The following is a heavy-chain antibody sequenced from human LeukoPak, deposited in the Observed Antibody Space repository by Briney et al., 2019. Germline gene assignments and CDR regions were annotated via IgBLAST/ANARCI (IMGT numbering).Heavy chain of an antibody. D-gene: IGHD5-24*01. CDR2: IYSGGST. V-gene: IGHV3-66*01. CDR3: AKEMATMNAFDI. CDR1: GFTFSSNA. J-gene: IGHJ3*02. Sequence: TGGSLRLSCAASGFTFSSNAMSWVRQAPGKGLEWVSVIYSGGSTDYKDSVKDRFIISRDNSKNTLYLQMNSLRAEDTAVYYCAKEMATMNAFDIWGQGTMVTVSS.